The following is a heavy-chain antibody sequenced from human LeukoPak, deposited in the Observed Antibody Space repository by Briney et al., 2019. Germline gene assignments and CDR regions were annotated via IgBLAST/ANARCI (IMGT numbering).Heavy chain of an antibody. CDR2: IKQDGSEK. D-gene: IGHD3-16*02. J-gene: IGHJ4*02. Sequence: GGSLRLSCAASGFTFSSYWMSWVRQAPGKGLEWVANIKQDGSEKYYVDSVKGRFTISRDNAKNSPYLQMNSLRAEDTAVYYCARDEMITFGGVIVESPIDYWGQGTLVTVSS. CDR3: ARDEMITFGGVIVESPIDY. CDR1: GFTFSSYW. V-gene: IGHV3-7*01.